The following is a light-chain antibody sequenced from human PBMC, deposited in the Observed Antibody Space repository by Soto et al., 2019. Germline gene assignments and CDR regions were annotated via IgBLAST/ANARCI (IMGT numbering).Light chain of an antibody. CDR1: ESVSSW. CDR3: QQYNMYSWT. J-gene: IGKJ1*01. V-gene: IGKV1-5*01. Sequence: DIQMTQSPSTLSASVGDRVTITCRASESVSSWLAWYQQKPGKAPNLLIYDTSSLQSGVPSRFSGSGSGTEFTLTISSLQPDEFATYFCQQYNMYSWTFGQGTKVEVK. CDR2: DTS.